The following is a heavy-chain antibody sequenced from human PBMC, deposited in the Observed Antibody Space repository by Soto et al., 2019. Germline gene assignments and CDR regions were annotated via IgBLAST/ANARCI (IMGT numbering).Heavy chain of an antibody. CDR1: GGSISSYY. D-gene: IGHD3-10*01. Sequence: QVQLQESGPGLVKPSETLSLSCTVSGGSISSYYWSWFRQSPGKRMEWIGYVHHSWGSSYNPSLRSRVAISLDTAKSQFTLKVTSVTAKDTAVYYCARQGFGPLHGLVDVWGQGTTVTVSS. CDR2: VHHSWGS. CDR3: ARQGFGPLHGLVDV. V-gene: IGHV4-59*08. J-gene: IGHJ6*02.